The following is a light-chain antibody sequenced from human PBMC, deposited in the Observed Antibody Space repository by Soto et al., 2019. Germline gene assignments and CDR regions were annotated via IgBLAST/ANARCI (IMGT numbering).Light chain of an antibody. CDR2: AAS. V-gene: IGKV1-39*01. CDR1: QNISTF. J-gene: IGKJ2*01. Sequence: DIQMTQSPSSLSASVGDRVTITCRAGQNISTFLNWYQQRPGKAPKYLIYAASSLHSGVTSRFSGSGSGTDFTLTISSLQPEDFATYYFQKSNSTPRSFGQGTKLEIK. CDR3: QKSNSTPRS.